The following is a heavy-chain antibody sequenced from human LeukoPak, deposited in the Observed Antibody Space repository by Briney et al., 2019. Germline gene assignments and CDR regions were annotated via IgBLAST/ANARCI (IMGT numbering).Heavy chain of an antibody. D-gene: IGHD3-10*01. CDR2: LYYRSKYYN. V-gene: IGHV6-1*01. Sequence: SHTLSLICAISRHILSSNTAAWHWIRKSPSRGLEWLERLYYRSKYYNDYAGFVKSRITINPDTSQNQFSLQLNSVTPEDTAVYYCVKGGYGSYYYMDVWGKGTTVTVSS. CDR3: VKGGYGSYYYMDV. CDR1: RHILSSNTAA. J-gene: IGHJ6*03.